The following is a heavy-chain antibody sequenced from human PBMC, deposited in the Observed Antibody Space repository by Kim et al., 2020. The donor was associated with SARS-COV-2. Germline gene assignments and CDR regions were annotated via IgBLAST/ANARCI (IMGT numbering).Heavy chain of an antibody. CDR3: ARGDYCSSTSCRGQAPYDY. J-gene: IGHJ4*02. D-gene: IGHD2-2*01. CDR1: GGSFSGYY. V-gene: IGHV4-34*01. Sequence: SETLSLTCAVYGGSFSGYYWSWIRQPPGKGLEWIGEINHSGSTNYNPSLKSRVTISVDTSKNQFSLKLSSVTAADTAVYYCARGDYCSSTSCRGQAPYDYWGQGTLVTVSS. CDR2: INHSGST.